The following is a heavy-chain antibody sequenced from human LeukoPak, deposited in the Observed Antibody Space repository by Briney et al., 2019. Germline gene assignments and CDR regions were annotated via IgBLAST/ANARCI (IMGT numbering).Heavy chain of an antibody. D-gene: IGHD2-2*01. J-gene: IGHJ5*02. Sequence: ESLKTSCKCSGYSLTSYWIGWVRQMPGKGLEWMGIIYPGVSDTRYSPSFQGQVTISADKSISTAYLQWSSLKASDTAMYCCARLEACSSTSCQGLFDPWGQGTLVTVSS. V-gene: IGHV5-51*01. CDR2: IYPGVSDT. CDR3: ARLEACSSTSCQGLFDP. CDR1: GYSLTSYW.